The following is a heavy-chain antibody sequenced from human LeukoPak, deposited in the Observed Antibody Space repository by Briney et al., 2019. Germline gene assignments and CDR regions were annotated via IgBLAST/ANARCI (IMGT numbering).Heavy chain of an antibody. V-gene: IGHV3-21*01. CDR1: GFTFSSYS. J-gene: IGHJ4*02. D-gene: IGHD6-19*01. CDR2: ISSSSSYI. Sequence: PGGSLRLSCAASGFTFSSYSMDWVRQAPGKGLEWVSSISSSSSYIYYADSVKGRFTISRDNAKNSLYLQMNSLRAEDTAVYYCARDLNGIVVAGPVDYWGQGTLVTVSS. CDR3: ARDLNGIVVAGPVDY.